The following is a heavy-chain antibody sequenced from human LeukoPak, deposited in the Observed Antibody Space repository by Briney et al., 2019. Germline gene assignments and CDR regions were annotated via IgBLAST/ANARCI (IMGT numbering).Heavy chain of an antibody. Sequence: SETLSLTCTVSGGSISSSSYYWGWIRQPPGKGLEWIGSIYYSGSTYYNPSLKSRVTISVDTSKNQLSLKLSSVTAADTAVYYCARHATRDSGWYRYLDYWGQGTLVTVSS. J-gene: IGHJ4*02. CDR2: IYYSGST. CDR1: GGSISSSSYY. V-gene: IGHV4-39*01. D-gene: IGHD6-19*01. CDR3: ARHATRDSGWYRYLDY.